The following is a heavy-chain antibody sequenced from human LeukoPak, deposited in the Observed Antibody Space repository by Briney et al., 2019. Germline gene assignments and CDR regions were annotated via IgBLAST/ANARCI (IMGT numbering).Heavy chain of an antibody. CDR1: GFTFSDYY. J-gene: IGHJ6*03. Sequence: GGSLRLSCAASGFTFSDYYMSWVRQAPGKGLEWISYISYSSGTIYYADSVKGRFTISRDNAKNSLHLQMNSLRAEDTAVYYCARRDTEPYYYYMDVWGKGTTVTVSS. CDR3: ARRDTEPYYYYMDV. V-gene: IGHV3-11*04. CDR2: ISYSSGTI.